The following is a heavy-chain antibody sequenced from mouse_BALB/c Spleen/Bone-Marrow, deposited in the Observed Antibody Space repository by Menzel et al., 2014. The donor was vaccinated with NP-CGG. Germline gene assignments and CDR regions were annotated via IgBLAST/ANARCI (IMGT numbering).Heavy chain of an antibody. CDR2: INPGSSTI. J-gene: IGHJ2*01. Sequence: EVMLVESGGGLVQPGGSLNLACVASGFDFGRYWMSWARQAPEKGLEWIGEINPGSSTINYSPSLKDKFIMSRDNAKNTLYLQMRKVRSEDTALYYCARLGYYGYHDNWGQGTTLTVSS. D-gene: IGHD1-2*01. CDR1: GFDFGRYW. V-gene: IGHV4-2*02. CDR3: ARLGYYGYHDN.